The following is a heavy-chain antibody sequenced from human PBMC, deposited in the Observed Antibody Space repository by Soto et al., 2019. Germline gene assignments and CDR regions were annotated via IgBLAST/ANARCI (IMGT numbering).Heavy chain of an antibody. CDR3: ARALRPSSSDSSFYVAFDI. J-gene: IGHJ3*02. CDR1: GGTFSSYA. V-gene: IGHV1-69*13. CDR2: IITIFGTA. Sequence: VKVTCKASGGTFSSYAISWVRQAAGQGLEWMGGIITIFGTANYAQKFQGRVTITADESTSTAYMELSSLRSEDTVVYYSARALRPSSSDSSFYVAFDIWGQVTMVTVSS. D-gene: IGHD3-22*01.